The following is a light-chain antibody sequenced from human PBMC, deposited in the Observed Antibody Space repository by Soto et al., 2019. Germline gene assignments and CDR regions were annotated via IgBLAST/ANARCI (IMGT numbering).Light chain of an antibody. J-gene: IGKJ4*01. V-gene: IGKV3D-15*01. CDR3: QRYNNWPLT. Sequence: EIVLTQSPDTLSVSPGERATLSCRASQSISRTLAWYHQKSGQPPRLLIYDASTRATGFPARFSGSGSGTEFTLTISSLQSEDFAVYYCQRYNNWPLTFGGGTKVDIK. CDR2: DAS. CDR1: QSISRT.